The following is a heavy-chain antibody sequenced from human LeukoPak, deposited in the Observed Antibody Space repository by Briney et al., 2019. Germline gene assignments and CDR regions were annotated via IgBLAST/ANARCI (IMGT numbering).Heavy chain of an antibody. CDR3: ARDFSIARWSGYLHHYYYGMDV. D-gene: IGHD3-3*01. V-gene: IGHV3-33*01. J-gene: IGHJ6*02. CDR2: IWYDGSNK. Sequence: PGGSLRLSCAASGFTFSSYGMPWVRQAPGKGLEWVAVIWYDGSNKYYADSVKGRFTISRDNSKNTLYLQMNSLRAEDTAVYYCARDFSIARWSGYLHHYYYGMDVWGQGTTVTVSS. CDR1: GFTFSSYG.